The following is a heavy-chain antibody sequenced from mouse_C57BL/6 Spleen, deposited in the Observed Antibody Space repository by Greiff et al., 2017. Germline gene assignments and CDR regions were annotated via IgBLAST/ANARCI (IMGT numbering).Heavy chain of an antibody. Sequence: QVQLQQPGPELVKPGASVKLSCKASGYTFTSYWMHWVKQRPGQGLEWIGNINPSNGGTNYHETFKSKATLTVDKSSSTAYMQLRSLTSEDSSVYYCARRAYYYGSRYFDVWGTGTTVTVSS. D-gene: IGHD1-1*01. V-gene: IGHV1-53*01. J-gene: IGHJ1*03. CDR1: GYTFTSYW. CDR3: ARRAYYYGSRYFDV. CDR2: INPSNGGT.